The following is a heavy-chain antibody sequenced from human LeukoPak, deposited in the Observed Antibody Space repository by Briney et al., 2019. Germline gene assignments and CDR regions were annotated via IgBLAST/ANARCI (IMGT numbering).Heavy chain of an antibody. CDR3: ARTGLWFGPWNWFDP. V-gene: IGHV4-59*01. J-gene: IGHJ5*02. CDR1: GGSISSYY. D-gene: IGHD3-10*01. Sequence: LETLSLTCTVSGGSISSYYWSWIRQPPGKGLEWIGYIYYSGSTNYNPSLKSRVTISVDTSKNQFSLKLSSVTAADTAVYYCARTGLWFGPWNWFDPWGQGTLVTVSS. CDR2: IYYSGST.